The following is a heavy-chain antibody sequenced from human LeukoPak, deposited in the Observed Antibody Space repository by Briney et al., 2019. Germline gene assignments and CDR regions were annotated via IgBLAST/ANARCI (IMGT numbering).Heavy chain of an antibody. V-gene: IGHV4-59*12. J-gene: IGHJ6*03. CDR3: ARVKHGSYGPAYYYYMDV. CDR2: IYYSGST. Sequence: PSETLSLTCTVSGGSISSYYWSWIRQPPGKGLEWIGYIYYSGSTNYNPSLKSRVTMSVDTSKNQFSLKLSSVTAADTAVYYCARVKHGSYGPAYYYYMDVWGKGTTVTISS. CDR1: GGSISSYY. D-gene: IGHD5-18*01.